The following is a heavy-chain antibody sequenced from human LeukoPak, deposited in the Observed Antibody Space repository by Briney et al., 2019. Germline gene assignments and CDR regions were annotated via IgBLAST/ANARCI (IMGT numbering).Heavy chain of an antibody. CDR2: INPNSGGT. D-gene: IGHD5-18*01. V-gene: IGHV1-2*02. J-gene: IGHJ6*02. CDR3: ARGQDTAMVSYYYYYGMDV. CDR1: GYTFTGYY. Sequence: ASVKLSCKASGYTFTGYYMHWVRQAPGQGLEWMGWINPNSGGTNYAQKFQGRVTMTRDTSISTAYMELSRLRSDDTAVYYCARGQDTAMVSYYYYYGMDVWGQGTTVTVSS.